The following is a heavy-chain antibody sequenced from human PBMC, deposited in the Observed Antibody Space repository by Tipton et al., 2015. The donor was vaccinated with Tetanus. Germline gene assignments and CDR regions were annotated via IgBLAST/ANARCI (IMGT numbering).Heavy chain of an antibody. Sequence: TLSLTCTVSGGSISNDDYPWSWIRQPPGKGLEWIGNIYHSGSVYYNPSLKSRVSISVDRSKNQFSLSLSSVTAADTAVYYCVRVNYYDSMYNWFDPWGQGTLVTVSS. CDR1: GGSISNDDYP. V-gene: IGHV4-30-2*01. CDR2: IYHSGSV. J-gene: IGHJ5*02. D-gene: IGHD3-22*01. CDR3: VRVNYYDSMYNWFDP.